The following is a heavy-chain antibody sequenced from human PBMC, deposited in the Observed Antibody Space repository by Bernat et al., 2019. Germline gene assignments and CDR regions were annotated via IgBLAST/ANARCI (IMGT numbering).Heavy chain of an antibody. CDR3: TTDLGDYTAFDI. D-gene: IGHD4-17*01. CDR1: GFTFGDYA. Sequence: EVQLVESGGGLVQPGRSLRLSCTASGFTFGDYAMSWVRQAPGKGLEWVGFIRSKAYGGTTEYAASVKGRFTISRDDSKNTLYLQMNSLKTEDTAVYYCTTDLGDYTAFDIWGQGTMVTVSS. CDR2: IRSKAYGGTT. J-gene: IGHJ3*02. V-gene: IGHV3-49*04.